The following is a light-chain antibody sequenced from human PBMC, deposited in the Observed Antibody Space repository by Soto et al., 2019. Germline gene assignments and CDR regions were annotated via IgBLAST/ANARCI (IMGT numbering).Light chain of an antibody. J-gene: IGLJ2*01. CDR1: SNDFGTYYF. V-gene: IGLV2-23*01. CDR3: CSYATYNMI. Sequence: QSALTQPASVSGSPGQSITISCTRTSNDFGTYYFVSWYQQHPDKAPKLIIYDGTERPSGVSNRFSGSKSGNTASLTISGLRAEDEAHYYCCSYATYNMILGGGTKITVL. CDR2: DGT.